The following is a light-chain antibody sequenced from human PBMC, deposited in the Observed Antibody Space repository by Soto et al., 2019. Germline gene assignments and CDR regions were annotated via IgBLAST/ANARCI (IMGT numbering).Light chain of an antibody. Sequence: EIVLTQSPDTLSLSPGERATLFCRASQSVTKNYLAWYQQKPGQAPRLLIYDASSRATGIPDRFSGSGSGTDFTLTISRLEPEDFAVYYCQQCARTPLTFGQGTRVEIK. J-gene: IGKJ1*01. V-gene: IGKV3-20*01. CDR2: DAS. CDR3: QQCARTPLT. CDR1: QSVTKNY.